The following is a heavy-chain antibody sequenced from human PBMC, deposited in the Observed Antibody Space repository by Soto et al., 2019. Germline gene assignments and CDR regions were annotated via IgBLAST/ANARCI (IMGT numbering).Heavy chain of an antibody. V-gene: IGHV1-69*13. D-gene: IGHD5-12*01. CDR1: GGTFNNYA. Sequence: GASVKVSCRASGGTFNNYAINWVRQAPGQGLEWMGGIIAIFGTGNHAQKFQGRVTFTADEFMSTGYMELNSLRSEDTAVYYCARTIVSTIGTNDYFYYGMDVWGQGTMVTVCS. CDR2: IIAIFGTG. CDR3: ARTIVSTIGTNDYFYYGMDV. J-gene: IGHJ6*02.